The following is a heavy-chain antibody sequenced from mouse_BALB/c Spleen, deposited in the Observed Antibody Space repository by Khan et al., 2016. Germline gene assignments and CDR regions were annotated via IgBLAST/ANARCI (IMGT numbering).Heavy chain of an antibody. J-gene: IGHJ2*01. Sequence: EVQLQESGPGLVKPSQSLSLTCTVTGYSITSDYAWNWIRQFPGNKLEWMGYISYSGSTSYNPSLKSRISITRDTSKNQFFLQLNSVTTEDTATDYCGSGAHYFDYWGQVTTLTVSS. CDR1: GYSITSDYA. CDR3: GSGAHYFDY. V-gene: IGHV3-2*02. CDR2: ISYSGST.